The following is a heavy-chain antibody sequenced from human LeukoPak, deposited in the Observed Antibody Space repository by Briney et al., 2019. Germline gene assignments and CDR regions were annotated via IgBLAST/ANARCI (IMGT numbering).Heavy chain of an antibody. J-gene: IGHJ4*02. V-gene: IGHV3-7*03. CDR2: IKEDGSKK. CDR3: ATPLDYYDSSGYHQGGD. Sequence: GGSLRLSCAASGFTFSSCWMTWVRQAPGKGLEWGANIKEDGSKKNYVDSVKGRFTIFRDNAKNSLYLQMNSLRAEDTAVYYCATPLDYYDSSGYHQGGDWGQGTLVTVSS. D-gene: IGHD3-22*01. CDR1: GFTFSSCW.